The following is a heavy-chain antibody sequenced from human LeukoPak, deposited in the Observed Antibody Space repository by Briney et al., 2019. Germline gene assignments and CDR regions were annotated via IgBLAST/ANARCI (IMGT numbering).Heavy chain of an antibody. CDR2: IYSGGRT. J-gene: IGHJ5*02. Sequence: GGSLRLSCAASGFSVSNNYMTWVRQAPGKGLQCVSIIYSGGRTDYAGSVKGRFTISRDNAKNSVFLQINSLRAEDTAVYFCARPIDPFRLDLWGRGTLVTVSS. CDR3: ARPIDPFRLDL. V-gene: IGHV3-53*01. D-gene: IGHD1-26*01. CDR1: GFSVSNNY.